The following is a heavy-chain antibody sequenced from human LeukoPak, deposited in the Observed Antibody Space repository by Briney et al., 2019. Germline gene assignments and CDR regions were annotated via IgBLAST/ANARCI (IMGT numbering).Heavy chain of an antibody. CDR1: GYSFTSYW. J-gene: IGHJ6*04. CDR2: IYPADSDT. CDR3: ARLSRAVVPAAITGKDYYGMDV. D-gene: IGHD2-2*02. V-gene: IGHV5-51*01. Sequence: GESLKISCKGSGYSFTSYWIGWVRQMPGKGLEWMGIIYPADSDTRYSPSFQGQVTISADKSISTAYLQWSSLKASDTAMYYCARLSRAVVPAAITGKDYYGMDVWGKGTTVTVSS.